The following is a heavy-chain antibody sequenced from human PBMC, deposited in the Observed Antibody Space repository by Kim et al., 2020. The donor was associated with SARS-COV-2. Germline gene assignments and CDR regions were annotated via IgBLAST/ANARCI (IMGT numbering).Heavy chain of an antibody. Sequence: AYKGNTNHAQKFQGRVTMTTDTSTSTAYMELRSLRSDDTAVYYCARGKDYWGQGTLVTVSS. CDR3: ARGKDY. J-gene: IGHJ4*02. V-gene: IGHV1-18*01. CDR2: AYKGNT.